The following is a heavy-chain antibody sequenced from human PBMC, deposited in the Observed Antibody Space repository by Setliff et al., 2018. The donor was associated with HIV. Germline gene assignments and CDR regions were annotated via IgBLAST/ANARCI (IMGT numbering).Heavy chain of an antibody. V-gene: IGHV1-69*13. CDR1: GGTFSSYA. J-gene: IGHJ3*02. CDR2: IIPIFGTA. Sequence: SVKVSCKASGGTFSSYAISWVRQAPGQGLEWMGGIIPIFGTANYAQKFQGRVTITADESTSTAYMELSSLRSEDTAVYYCARPHSAQYYYDSSGYPGAFDTWGQGTMVTVSS. D-gene: IGHD3-22*01. CDR3: ARPHSAQYYYDSSGYPGAFDT.